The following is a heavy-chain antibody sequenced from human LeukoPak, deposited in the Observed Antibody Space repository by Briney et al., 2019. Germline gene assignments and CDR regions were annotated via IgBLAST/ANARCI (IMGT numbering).Heavy chain of an antibody. Sequence: GGSLRLSCAASGFTFSSYSMNWVRQAPGKGLEWGSSISSSSSYIYYADSVKGRFTISRDNAKNSLYLQMNSLRAEDTAVYYCAREESSSSGYYFDYWGQGTLVTVSS. CDR1: GFTFSSYS. D-gene: IGHD6-6*01. V-gene: IGHV3-21*01. CDR3: AREESSSSGYYFDY. J-gene: IGHJ4*02. CDR2: ISSSSSYI.